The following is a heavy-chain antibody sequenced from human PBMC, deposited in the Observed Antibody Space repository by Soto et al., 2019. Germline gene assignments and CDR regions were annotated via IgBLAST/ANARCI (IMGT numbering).Heavy chain of an antibody. Sequence: GGSLRLSCAASGFTFSNYAMNWVRQAPGKGLEWVSAISGSGGSTYYADSVKGRFTISRDNSKNTLYLQMNSLRAEDTAVYYCAKDLILYDSSGYLTLPGWGQGTLVTVSS. J-gene: IGHJ4*02. CDR2: ISGSGGST. CDR3: AKDLILYDSSGYLTLPG. CDR1: GFTFSNYA. D-gene: IGHD3-22*01. V-gene: IGHV3-23*01.